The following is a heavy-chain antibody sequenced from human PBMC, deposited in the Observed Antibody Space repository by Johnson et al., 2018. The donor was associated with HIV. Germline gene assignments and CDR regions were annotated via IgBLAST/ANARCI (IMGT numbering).Heavy chain of an antibody. V-gene: IGHV3-20*04. CDR2: INCNGDIT. CDR1: AFTFDDYG. J-gene: IGHJ3*02. Sequence: VQLLESGGGVVRPGGSLRLSCVASAFTFDDYGLNWVRQGPGKGLEWVSSINCNGDITSYADSVKGRFTISSDTAKNSLYLQMHSLRADDTAVYYCATNGHDYVWGSYRPGGDAFDIWGQGTMVTVSS. CDR3: ATNGHDYVWGSYRPGGDAFDI. D-gene: IGHD3-16*02.